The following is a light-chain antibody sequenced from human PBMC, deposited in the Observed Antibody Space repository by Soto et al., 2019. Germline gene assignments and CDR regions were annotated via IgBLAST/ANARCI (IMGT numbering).Light chain of an antibody. CDR1: QSVGSD. CDR3: RQRSSGWT. Sequence: EIVLTQSPATLSLSPGERVTLSCRASQSVGSDLAWYQQTPGQAPRLLIYGASNRATGIPARFSGSGSGTDFTLTISSLEPEDFAVYYCRQRSSGWTFGQGTKVDIK. J-gene: IGKJ1*01. V-gene: IGKV3-11*01. CDR2: GAS.